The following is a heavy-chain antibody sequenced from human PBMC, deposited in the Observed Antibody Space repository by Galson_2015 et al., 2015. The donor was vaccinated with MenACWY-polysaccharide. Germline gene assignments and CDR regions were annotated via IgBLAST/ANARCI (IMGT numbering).Heavy chain of an antibody. CDR2: INADGSAT. CDR3: TKAGAKYCSGSSCYFNWFDP. CDR1: GFSFSTYW. J-gene: IGHJ5*02. Sequence: SLRLSCAASGFSFSTYWMHWVRHAPGKGLVWVSRINADGSATGYVDSVRGRFTISRDNAKNTLYLEMNSLRAEDTAVYYCTKAGAKYCSGSSCYFNWFDPWGQGTLVTVSS. V-gene: IGHV3-74*01. D-gene: IGHD2-15*01.